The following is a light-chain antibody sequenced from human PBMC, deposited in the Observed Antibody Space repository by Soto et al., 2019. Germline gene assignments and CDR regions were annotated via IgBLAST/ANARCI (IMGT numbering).Light chain of an antibody. CDR3: CSYTSISTGVL. J-gene: IGLJ2*01. Sequence: QSVLTQPASVSGSPGQSITISCTGASSDVGDYSYVSWYQHHPGQAPELLIYEVSNPPSGVSHRFSGSKSGNKASLTISGLQAEDEADYYCCSYTSISTGVLFGGGTKLTVL. V-gene: IGLV2-14*01. CDR2: EVS. CDR1: SSDVGDYSY.